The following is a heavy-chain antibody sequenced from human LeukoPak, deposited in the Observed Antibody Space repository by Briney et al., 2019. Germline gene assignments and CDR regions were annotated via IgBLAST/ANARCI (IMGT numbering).Heavy chain of an antibody. J-gene: IGHJ4*02. CDR3: AREYYSGWYDY. D-gene: IGHD6-19*01. CDR1: GFTFSSYG. V-gene: IGHV3-30*19. CDR2: ISYDESNK. Sequence: PGRSLRLSCAASGFTFSSYGMHWVRQTPGKGLEWVAVISYDESNKFYADSVKGRFTISRDNSKNTLYLQMNSLRAEDTAVYYCAREYYSGWYDYWGQGTLVTVSS.